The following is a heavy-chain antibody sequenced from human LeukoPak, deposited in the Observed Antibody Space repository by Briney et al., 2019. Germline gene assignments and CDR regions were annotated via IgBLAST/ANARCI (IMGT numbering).Heavy chain of an antibody. J-gene: IGHJ5*02. Sequence: PSETLSLTCTVSGGSISSYYWTWIRQPPGKGLEWIGYIYHSGNTNYNPSLKSRVTISVDTSKNQFSLKVSSVTAADTAVYYCARHSSSSRGWFDPWGQGTPVTVSS. D-gene: IGHD6-6*01. CDR2: IYHSGNT. V-gene: IGHV4-59*01. CDR3: ARHSSSSRGWFDP. CDR1: GGSISSYY.